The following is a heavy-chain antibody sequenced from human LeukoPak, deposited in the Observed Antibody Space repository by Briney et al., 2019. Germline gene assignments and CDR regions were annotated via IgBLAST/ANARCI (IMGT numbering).Heavy chain of an antibody. CDR1: GFPFDDYA. J-gene: IGHJ4*02. CDR2: ISWDSGSI. CDR3: AKDFNYDSSGGLDY. Sequence: PGGSLRLSCAASGFPFDDYAMHWVRQAPGKGLEWVSGISWDSGSIGYADAVKGRFTISRDNAKNSLYLQMNSLRAEDTALYYCAKDFNYDSSGGLDYWGQGTLVTVSS. V-gene: IGHV3-9*01. D-gene: IGHD3-22*01.